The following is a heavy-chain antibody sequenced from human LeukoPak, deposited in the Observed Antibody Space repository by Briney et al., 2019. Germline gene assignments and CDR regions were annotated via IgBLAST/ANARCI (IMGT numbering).Heavy chain of an antibody. CDR1: GYTFTGYY. J-gene: IGHJ1*01. CDR3: AREGGYCSSTSCPPSYSA. CDR2: INPNSGGT. D-gene: IGHD2-2*01. Sequence: ASVKVSCKASGYTFTGYYMHWVRQAPGQGLEWMGWINPNSGGTNYAQKFQGRVTMTRDTPISPAYMELRRLRSDDTAVYYCAREGGYCSSTSCPPSYSAWGQGTLVTVSS. V-gene: IGHV1-2*02.